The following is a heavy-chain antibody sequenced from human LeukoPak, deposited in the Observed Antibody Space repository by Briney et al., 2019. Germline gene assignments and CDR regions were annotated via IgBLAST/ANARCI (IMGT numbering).Heavy chain of an antibody. CDR2: ISTYNGNT. CDR3: AREVGATTHDAFDI. J-gene: IGHJ3*02. D-gene: IGHD1-26*01. CDR1: GYTFTSHG. Sequence: GASVKVSCKASGYTFTSHGISWVRQAPGQGLEWMGWISTYNGNTYYAQKFQGWVTMTRDTSISTAYMELSRLRSDDTAVYYCAREVGATTHDAFDIWGQGTMVTVSS. V-gene: IGHV1-18*01.